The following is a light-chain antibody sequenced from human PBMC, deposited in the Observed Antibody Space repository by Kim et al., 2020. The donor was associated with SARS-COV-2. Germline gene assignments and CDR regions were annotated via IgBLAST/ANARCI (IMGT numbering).Light chain of an antibody. V-gene: IGKV3-20*01. J-gene: IGKJ5*01. CDR3: PQYDSSPIT. CDR1: QSVSSSY. Sequence: SPGERATLACRASQSVSSSYLAWYQQKAGQAPRLLIYGASSRATGIPDRFSGSGSGTDFTLTISRLEPEDFAVYYCPQYDSSPITFGQGTRLEIK. CDR2: GAS.